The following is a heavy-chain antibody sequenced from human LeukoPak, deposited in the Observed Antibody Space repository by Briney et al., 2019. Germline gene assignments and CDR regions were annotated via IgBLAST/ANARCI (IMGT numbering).Heavy chain of an antibody. CDR3: ARGKGFWSGYLRVSSGYAHPGWFDP. D-gene: IGHD3-3*01. Sequence: PSETLSLTCAVYGGSFSGYYWSWIRQPPGKGLEWVGEINHSGSTNYNPSLKSRVTISVDTSKNQFSLKLSSVTAADTAVYYCARGKGFWSGYLRVSSGYAHPGWFDPWGQGTLVTVSS. V-gene: IGHV4-34*01. J-gene: IGHJ5*02. CDR1: GGSFSGYY. CDR2: INHSGST.